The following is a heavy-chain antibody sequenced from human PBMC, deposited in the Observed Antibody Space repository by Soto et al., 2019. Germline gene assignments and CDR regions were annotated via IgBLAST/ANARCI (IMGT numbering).Heavy chain of an antibody. CDR2: MRKDGSEK. CDR3: AGGIGWTSGF. CDR1: GLTFGDYW. V-gene: IGHV3-7*05. D-gene: IGHD6-19*01. Sequence: EVQLVESGGGLVQPGGSLRLSCAASGLTFGDYWMSWVRQTPGKGLEWVANMRKDGSEKNYVDSVKGRFTISRDNARNSLYLQMNSLRVEDTAVYFCAGGIGWTSGFWGRGTHVTVSS. J-gene: IGHJ4*02.